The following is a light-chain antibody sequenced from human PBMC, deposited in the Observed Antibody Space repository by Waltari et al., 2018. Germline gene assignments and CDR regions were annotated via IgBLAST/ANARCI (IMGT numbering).Light chain of an antibody. V-gene: IGKV1-39*01. CDR3: QHSYTAPFT. CDR1: QSISTS. Sequence: DIQMTQSPPSLSASVGDRVTITCRATQSISTSFNWYQHKAGKAPKHLIYGASTLERGVPSRFSGSGTGTDFTLTINSLRPEDFATYYGQHSYTAPFTFGPGTRVDLK. J-gene: IGKJ3*01. CDR2: GAS.